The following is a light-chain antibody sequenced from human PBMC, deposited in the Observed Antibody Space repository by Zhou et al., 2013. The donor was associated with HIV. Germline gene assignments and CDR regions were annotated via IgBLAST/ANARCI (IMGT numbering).Light chain of an antibody. V-gene: IGKV1-33*01. J-gene: IGKJ3*01. CDR2: DSS. CDR1: RDINIF. CDR3: QQYDNLPPKFT. Sequence: DVQMTQSPSSLSASVGDSVSVTCQASRDINIFLNWFHQRPGKAPTLLIFDSSKLQAGVPSRFSGSGSGTFFTFTISSLQPEDIATYYCQQYDNLPPKFTFGPGTKVDIK.